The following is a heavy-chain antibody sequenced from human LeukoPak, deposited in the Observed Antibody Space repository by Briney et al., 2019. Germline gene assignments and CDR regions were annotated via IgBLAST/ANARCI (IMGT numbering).Heavy chain of an antibody. J-gene: IGHJ3*01. CDR2: IHYSGST. D-gene: IGHD3-16*01. CDR3: ARLGALHDAFDV. Sequence: SETLSLTCTVSGDSIRSYYWSWIRQPPAKGLEWIGNIHYSGSTKYNPSLKSRVTISVDTSKNQFSLKVSSLTAADTAVYYCARLGALHDAFDVWGQGTLVTVSS. CDR1: GDSIRSYY. V-gene: IGHV4-59*12.